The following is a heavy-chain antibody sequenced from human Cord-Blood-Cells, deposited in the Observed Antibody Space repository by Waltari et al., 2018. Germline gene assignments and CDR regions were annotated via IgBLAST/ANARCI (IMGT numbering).Heavy chain of an antibody. V-gene: IGHV3-21*01. Sequence: EVQLVESGGGLVKPGGSLRLSCAASGFTFSSYSMNWVRQAPGKGLEWVSSISSSSSYIYYADSVKGRFTISRDNAKNSLYLQMNSLRAEDTAVYYCARGAIAAAGTYYYYYMDVWGKGTTVTVSS. D-gene: IGHD6-13*01. CDR1: GFTFSSYS. CDR2: ISSSSSYI. CDR3: ARGAIAAAGTYYYYYMDV. J-gene: IGHJ6*03.